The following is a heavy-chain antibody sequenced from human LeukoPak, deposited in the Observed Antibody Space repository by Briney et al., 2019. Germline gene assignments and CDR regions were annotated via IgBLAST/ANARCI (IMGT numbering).Heavy chain of an antibody. V-gene: IGHV3-23*01. CDR3: AKGITMVRGVYHYFDY. Sequence: GGSLRLSCAASGFTFSSYAMSWVRQAPGEGLEWVSAISGSGGSTYYADSVKGRFTISRDNSKNTLYLQMNSLRAEDTAVYYCAKGITMVRGVYHYFDYWGQGTLVTVSS. CDR1: GFTFSSYA. D-gene: IGHD3-10*01. J-gene: IGHJ4*02. CDR2: ISGSGGST.